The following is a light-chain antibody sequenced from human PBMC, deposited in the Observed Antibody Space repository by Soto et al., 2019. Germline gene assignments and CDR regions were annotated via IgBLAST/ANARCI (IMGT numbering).Light chain of an antibody. V-gene: IGLV2-23*01. J-gene: IGLJ2*01. CDR1: SSDIGRYNL. CDR3: CSYAGGASVV. Sequence: QSALTQPASVSGSPGQSITISCTGTSSDIGRYNLVSWYQQRPGKAPKLIIYEDIERPSGVSDRFSGSKSGNTASLTISGLQTEDEADYYCCSYAGGASVVFGGGTQLTVL. CDR2: EDI.